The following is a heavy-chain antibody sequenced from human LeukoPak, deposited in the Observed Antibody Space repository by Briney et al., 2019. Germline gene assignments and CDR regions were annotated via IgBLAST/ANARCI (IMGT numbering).Heavy chain of an antibody. V-gene: IGHV3-48*04. CDR2: ISSSGSTI. Sequence: GGSLRLSCAASGFTFSSYNMNWVRQAPGKGLEWVSYISSSGSTIYYADSVKGRFTISRDNAKNSLYLQMNSLRAEDTAVYYCARDKSGRNSYEFDYWGQGTLVTVSS. J-gene: IGHJ4*02. CDR3: ARDKSGRNSYEFDY. D-gene: IGHD5-18*01. CDR1: GFTFSSYN.